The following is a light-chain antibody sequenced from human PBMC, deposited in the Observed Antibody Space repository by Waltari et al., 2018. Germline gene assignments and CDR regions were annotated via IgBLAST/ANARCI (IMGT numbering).Light chain of an antibody. CDR1: NLRTNH. V-gene: IGLV3-19*01. CDR3: HSRETFSTRL. Sequence: SSDLTQDPSVSVALGPTLRIICSGHNLRTNHATWYQQRPGQAPILVLYGPDNRPAGIPDRFSGSTSGNTASLTITGAQAEDEADYYCHSRETFSTRLFGGGTRLTV. J-gene: IGLJ2*01. CDR2: GPD.